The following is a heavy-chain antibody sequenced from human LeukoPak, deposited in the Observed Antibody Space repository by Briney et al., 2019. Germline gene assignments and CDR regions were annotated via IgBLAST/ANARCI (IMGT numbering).Heavy chain of an antibody. D-gene: IGHD3-3*01. CDR1: GFTFSSYA. CDR3: AKRSPQYYDFWSGYSTYDY. V-gene: IGHV3-23*01. CDR2: ISGSGGST. Sequence: GSLRLSCAASGFTFSSYAMSWVRQAPGKGLEWVSAISGSGGSTYYADSVKGRFTISRDNSKNTLYLQMNSLRAEDTAVYYCAKRSPQYYDFWSGYSTYDYWGQGTLVTVSS. J-gene: IGHJ4*02.